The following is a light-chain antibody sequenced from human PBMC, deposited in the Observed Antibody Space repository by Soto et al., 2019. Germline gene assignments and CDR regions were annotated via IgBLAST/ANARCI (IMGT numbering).Light chain of an antibody. V-gene: IGLV1-40*01. Sequence: QSVLTQPPSVSGAPGQTVTISCTGGSSNLGPGFDVHWYQQVPGKAPKLVLYSNTLRPSGVPDRFSGSKSGSSASLAITGLQAEDEADYSCAAWDDGLSGWVFGGGTKLTVL. CDR3: AAWDDGLSGWV. J-gene: IGLJ3*02. CDR1: SSNLGPGFD. CDR2: SNT.